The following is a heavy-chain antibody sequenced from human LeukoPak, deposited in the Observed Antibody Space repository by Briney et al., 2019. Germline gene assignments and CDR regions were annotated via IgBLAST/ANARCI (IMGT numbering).Heavy chain of an antibody. Sequence: GGSLRLSCAASGFTFSVYNMNWVRQVPGKGPEWLSSISASGSYIFYTDSVRGRFTISRDNAKNSLYLQMNSLRAEDTAVYYCARDPYSGSLYGMDVWGQGTTVTVSS. CDR2: ISASGSYI. V-gene: IGHV3-21*01. J-gene: IGHJ6*02. D-gene: IGHD1-26*01. CDR1: GFTFSVYN. CDR3: ARDPYSGSLYGMDV.